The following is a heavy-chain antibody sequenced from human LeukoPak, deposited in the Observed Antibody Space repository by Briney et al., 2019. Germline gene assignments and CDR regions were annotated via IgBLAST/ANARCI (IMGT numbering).Heavy chain of an antibody. CDR2: IIPIFGIA. J-gene: IGHJ3*02. D-gene: IGHD3-22*01. V-gene: IGHV1-69*04. CDR1: GGTFSSYA. CDR3: ACHYDSSGYYYVDAFDI. Sequence: GASVKVSCKASGGTFSSYAISWVRQAPGQGLEWMGRIIPIFGIANYAQKFQGRVTITADKSTSTAYMELSSLRSEDTAVYYCACHYDSSGYYYVDAFDIWGQGTMVTVSS.